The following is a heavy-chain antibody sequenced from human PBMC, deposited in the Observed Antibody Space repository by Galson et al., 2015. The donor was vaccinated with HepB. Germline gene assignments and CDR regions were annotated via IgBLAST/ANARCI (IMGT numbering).Heavy chain of an antibody. V-gene: IGHV3-73*01. CDR3: TRPGYGSSWFLDYSHGMDI. D-gene: IGHD6-13*01. CDR1: GFTFSGSG. J-gene: IGHJ6*02. CDR2: IRNRANNYAK. Sequence: SLRLSCAASGFTFSGSGIHWVRLAPGKGLEWVGRIRNRANNYAKAYAASVRGRFTVSRDDSKNTAYLQMNSLKTEDTAVYSCTRPGYGSSWFLDYSHGMDIWGQGTTVIVS.